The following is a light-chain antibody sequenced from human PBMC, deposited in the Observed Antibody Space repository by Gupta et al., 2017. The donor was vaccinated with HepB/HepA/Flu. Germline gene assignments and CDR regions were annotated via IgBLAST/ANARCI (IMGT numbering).Light chain of an antibody. CDR2: EDN. CDR3: QAWNSIVV. J-gene: IGLJ3*02. CDR1: KLGDKY. Sequence: SYELIQSPSVSVSPGQTASINCSGDKLGDKYASWYQQKPGQSPLLVIYEDNKRPSGIPERFSGSTSANTATLTISGTQAMYEADYYYQAWNSIVVFGGGTKLTVL. V-gene: IGLV3-1*01.